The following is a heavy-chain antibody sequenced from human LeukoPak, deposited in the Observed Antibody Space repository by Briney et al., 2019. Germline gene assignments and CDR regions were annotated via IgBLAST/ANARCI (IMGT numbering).Heavy chain of an antibody. J-gene: IGHJ5*02. V-gene: IGHV1-8*02. CDR2: MNPNSGNT. CDR3: AREPYNWFDP. D-gene: IGHD1-14*01. CDR1: GGTFSSYA. Sequence: ASVKVSCKASGGTFSSYAISWVRQAPGQGLEWMGWMNPNSGNTGYAQKFQGRVTMTRNTSISTAYMELSSLRSEDTAVYYCAREPYNWFDPWGQGTLVTVSS.